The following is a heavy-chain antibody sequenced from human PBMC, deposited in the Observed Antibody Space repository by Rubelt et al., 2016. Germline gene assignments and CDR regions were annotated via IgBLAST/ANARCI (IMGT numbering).Heavy chain of an antibody. J-gene: IGHJ4*02. CDR3: ARVALSILYDY. D-gene: IGHD2-2*02. V-gene: IGHV3-48*02. CDR2: ISSSSTI. CDR1: GFTFTNYP. Sequence: EVQLVESGGGLVQPGGSLRLSCAASGFTFTNYPFHWVRQAPGKGLEWVSYISSSSTIYYADSVKCRFTISRDNAKNSLYLQMNSLRDEDTAVYYCARVALSILYDYWGQGTLVTVSS.